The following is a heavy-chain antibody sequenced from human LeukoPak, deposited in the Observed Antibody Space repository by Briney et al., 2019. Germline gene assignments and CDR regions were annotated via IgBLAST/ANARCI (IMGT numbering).Heavy chain of an antibody. CDR2: IKTDGSEK. CDR3: AIRTGTTVP. Sequence: GGSLRLSCVVSGFTFNNHWMSWVRQAPGKGPEWVATIKTDGSEKYYVDSVEGRFTISRDNAKNTMFLQMNSLRAEDTAVYYCAIRTGTTVPWGQGTLVTVSS. D-gene: IGHD1-1*01. CDR1: GFTFNNHW. V-gene: IGHV3-7*03. J-gene: IGHJ5*02.